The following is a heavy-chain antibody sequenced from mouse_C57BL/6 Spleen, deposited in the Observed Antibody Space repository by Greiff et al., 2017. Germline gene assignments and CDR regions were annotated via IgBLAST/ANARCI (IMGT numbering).Heavy chain of an antibody. J-gene: IGHJ1*03. D-gene: IGHD1-1*01. CDR3: ARGYYGSSYWYFDV. CDR1: GYTFTDYN. CDR2: INPKNGGT. V-gene: IGHV1-22*01. Sequence: EVQLQESGPELVKPGASVKMSCKASGYTFTDYNMHWVKQSHGKSLEWIGYINPKNGGTSYNQKFKGKATLTVNKSSSTAYMELRSLTSEYSAFYYCARGYYGSSYWYFDVWGTGTTVTVSS.